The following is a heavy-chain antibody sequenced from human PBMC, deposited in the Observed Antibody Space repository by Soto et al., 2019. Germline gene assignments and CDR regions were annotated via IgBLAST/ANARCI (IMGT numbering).Heavy chain of an antibody. D-gene: IGHD6-13*01. CDR3: ARGYSSSWYRFGDYFDY. Sequence: ASETLSLTCAVYGGSFSGYYWSWIRQPPGKGLEWIGEINHSGSTNYNPSLKSRVTISVDTSKNQFSLKLGSVTAADTAVYYCARGYSSSWYRFGDYFDYWGQGTLVTVSS. V-gene: IGHV4-34*01. CDR1: GGSFSGYY. J-gene: IGHJ4*02. CDR2: INHSGST.